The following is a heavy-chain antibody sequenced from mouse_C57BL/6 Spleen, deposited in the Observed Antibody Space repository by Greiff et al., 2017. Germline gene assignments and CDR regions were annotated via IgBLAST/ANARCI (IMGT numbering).Heavy chain of an antibody. J-gene: IGHJ1*03. CDR3: ASGDYYGSTYWYFDV. CDR1: GYTFTSYW. CDR2: IDPSDSYT. Sequence: VQLQQSGAELVRPGTSVKLSCTASGYTFTSYWMHWVKQRPGQGLEWIGVIDPSDSYTNYNQKFKGKATLTVDTSSSTAYMQLSSLTSEDSAVYYCASGDYYGSTYWYFDVWGTGTTVTVSS. V-gene: IGHV1-59*01. D-gene: IGHD1-1*01.